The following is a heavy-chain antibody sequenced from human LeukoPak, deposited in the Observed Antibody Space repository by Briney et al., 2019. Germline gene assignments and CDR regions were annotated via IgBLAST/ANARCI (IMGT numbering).Heavy chain of an antibody. D-gene: IGHD6-19*01. CDR1: GFTFSSYA. CDR3: ARGSNAVAGTTYYYYYMDV. Sequence: PGRSLRLSCAASGFTFSSYAMHWVRQAPGKGLEWVAVISYDGSNKYYEDSVKGRFTISRDNSKNTLYLQMDSLRAEDTAVYYCARGSNAVAGTTYYYYYMDVWGKGTTVTVSS. CDR2: ISYDGSNK. J-gene: IGHJ6*03. V-gene: IGHV3-30*01.